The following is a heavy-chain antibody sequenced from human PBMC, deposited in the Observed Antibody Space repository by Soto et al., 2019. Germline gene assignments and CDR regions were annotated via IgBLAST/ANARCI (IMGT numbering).Heavy chain of an antibody. CDR2: ITSKSTTI. J-gene: IGHJ5*02. CDR3: AREMGACSDSSCYPGPYDS. CDR1: GFTFTSYS. Sequence: GGSLRLSCAASGFTFTSYSMNWVRQAPGQGLECVSYITSKSTTIKYADSVKGRFTVSRDNAKNSLYLQLNSLRDEDTAVYYCAREMGACSDSSCYPGPYDSWGQGTLVTV. D-gene: IGHD3-16*01. V-gene: IGHV3-48*02.